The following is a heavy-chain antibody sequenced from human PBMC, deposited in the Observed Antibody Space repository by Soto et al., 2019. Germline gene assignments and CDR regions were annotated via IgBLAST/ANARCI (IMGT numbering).Heavy chain of an antibody. J-gene: IGHJ4*02. D-gene: IGHD2-8*01. CDR1: GFTFGDHY. V-gene: IGHV3-72*01. CDR2: ARNKVNGYII. Sequence: EVQLVESGGGLVQPGGSLRLSCAASGFTFGDHYMDWVRQAPGKGLEWVGRARNKVNGYIIAYAASVKGRFVISRDDSKSSLYLQMNSLETEDTAVYFCARLMGTSFDLWGQGTLVTVSS. CDR3: ARLMGTSFDL.